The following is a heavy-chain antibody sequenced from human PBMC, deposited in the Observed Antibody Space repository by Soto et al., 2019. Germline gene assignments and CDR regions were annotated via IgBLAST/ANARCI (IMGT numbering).Heavy chain of an antibody. V-gene: IGHV1-3*01. D-gene: IGHD1-26*01. CDR2: IAPGNGNT. CDR3: AKGSRMWAPDY. Sequence: ASVKVSCKASGYTFTSYYMHWVRQAPGQGLELPGWIAPGNGNTKYSQKFQGRVTITRDTSATTAYMELSSLRSEDTAVYYCAKGSRMWAPDYWGQGTLVTVSS. CDR1: GYTFTSYY. J-gene: IGHJ4*02.